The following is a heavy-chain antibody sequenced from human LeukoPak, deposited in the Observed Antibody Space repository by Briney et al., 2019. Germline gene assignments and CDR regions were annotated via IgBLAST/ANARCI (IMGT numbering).Heavy chain of an antibody. CDR1: GGSISSGGYY. D-gene: IGHD2-15*01. J-gene: IGHJ4*02. V-gene: IGHV4-31*03. CDR3: ARVDSGGSSPPFDY. Sequence: SETLSLTCTFSGGSISSGGYYWSWIRQHPGKGLEWIGYIYYSGSTYYNPALKSRVTISVDTSKNQFSLKLSSVTAADTAVYYCARVDSGGSSPPFDYWGQGTLVTVSS. CDR2: IYYSGST.